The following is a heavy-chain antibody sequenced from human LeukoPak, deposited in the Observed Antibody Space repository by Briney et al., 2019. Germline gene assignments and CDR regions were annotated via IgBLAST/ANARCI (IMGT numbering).Heavy chain of an antibody. J-gene: IGHJ6*02. CDR1: GGSISSYY. D-gene: IGHD1/OR15-1a*01. Sequence: SETLSLTCTVSGGSISSYYWSWIRQPPGKGLEWIGYTYYSGSTNYNPSLKSRVTISVDTSKNQFSLKLSSVTAADTVVYYCARDANSHYYYYGMDVWGQGTTVTVSS. V-gene: IGHV4-59*01. CDR2: TYYSGST. CDR3: ARDANSHYYYYGMDV.